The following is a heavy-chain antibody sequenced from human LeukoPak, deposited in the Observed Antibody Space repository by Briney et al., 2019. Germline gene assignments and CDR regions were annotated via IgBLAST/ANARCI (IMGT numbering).Heavy chain of an antibody. D-gene: IGHD3-10*01. CDR1: GFTFSSYS. V-gene: IGHV3-21*04. Sequence: PGGSLRLSCAASGFTFSSYSMNWVRQAPGKGLEWVSSISSSSSYIYYADSVKGRFTISRDNAKNSLYLQMNSLRAEDTAVYYCARAPYGSGSSYYFDDWGQGTLVTVSS. CDR3: ARAPYGSGSSYYFDD. J-gene: IGHJ4*02. CDR2: ISSSSSYI.